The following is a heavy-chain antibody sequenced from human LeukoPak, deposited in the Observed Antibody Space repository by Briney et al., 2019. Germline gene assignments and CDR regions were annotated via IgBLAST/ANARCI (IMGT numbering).Heavy chain of an antibody. CDR3: AITGYPRRLIDVLDL. J-gene: IGHJ3*01. Sequence: SETLSLTCTVSGRSISSYYWSWIRQSPEKGLEWIGYMYYIEPVNYNPSFKSRLTISIDRSKSQSSLKLNSVTATVTAVYYCAITGYPRRLIDVLDLWGQGTVVTVSS. D-gene: IGHD1-1*01. V-gene: IGHV4-59*08. CDR1: GRSISSYY. CDR2: MYYIEPV.